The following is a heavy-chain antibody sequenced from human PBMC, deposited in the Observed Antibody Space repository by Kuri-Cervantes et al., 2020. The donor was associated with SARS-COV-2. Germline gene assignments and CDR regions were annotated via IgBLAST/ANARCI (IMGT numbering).Heavy chain of an antibody. CDR1: GFTFSSYG. V-gene: IGHV3-30*02. CDR3: ARDGRYYDFWSGSNRAFDI. Sequence: GESLKISCAASGFTFSSYGMHWVRQAPGKGLEWVAFIRYNGINKYYVDSVKGRFTISRDNSKNSLYLQMNSLRAEDTAVYYCARDGRYYDFWSGSNRAFDIWGQGTMVTVSS. CDR2: IRYNGINK. J-gene: IGHJ3*02. D-gene: IGHD3-3*01.